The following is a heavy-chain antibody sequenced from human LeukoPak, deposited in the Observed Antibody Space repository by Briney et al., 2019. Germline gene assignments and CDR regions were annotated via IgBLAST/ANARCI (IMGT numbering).Heavy chain of an antibody. CDR3: AKDDSSGWYAVDYFDY. V-gene: IGHV4-38-2*02. Sequence: PSETLSLTCAVSGYSISSGYYWGWIRQPPGKGLEWIGSIYHSGSTYYNPSLKSRVTISVDTSKNQFSLKLSSVTAADTAVYYCAKDDSSGWYAVDYFDYWGQGTLVTVSS. J-gene: IGHJ4*02. CDR2: IYHSGST. D-gene: IGHD6-19*01. CDR1: GYSISSGYY.